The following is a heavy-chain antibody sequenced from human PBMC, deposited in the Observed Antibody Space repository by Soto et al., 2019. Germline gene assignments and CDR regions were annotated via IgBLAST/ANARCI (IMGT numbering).Heavy chain of an antibody. Sequence: EAQLVESGGGLVEPGGSLRVSSAASGFSFSDAWMIWVRQAPGKGLEWVGRIKSKAHGETADYAAPVKGRFTISRDDSKYTVYLQMNNLKIEDTAVYYCTTGVDGYNPFDYWGQGTLVTVSS. CDR3: TTGVDGYNPFDY. D-gene: IGHD5-12*01. CDR1: GFSFSDAW. CDR2: IKSKAHGETA. V-gene: IGHV3-15*01. J-gene: IGHJ4*02.